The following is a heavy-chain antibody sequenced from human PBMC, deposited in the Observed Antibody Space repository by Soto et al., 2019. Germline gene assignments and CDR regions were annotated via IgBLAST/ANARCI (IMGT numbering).Heavy chain of an antibody. V-gene: IGHV3-23*01. CDR1: GFTFTSYA. Sequence: PGGSLRLSCAASGFTFTSYAMTWVRQAPGKGLEWVSVISGSGGTTYYADSVKGRFTISRDNSKNTLYLQMNSLRAEDTAVYYCAKDLGVTTFMYSFDYWGPGTLLTVSS. CDR3: AKDLGVTTFMYSFDY. J-gene: IGHJ4*02. D-gene: IGHD4-4*01. CDR2: ISGSGGTT.